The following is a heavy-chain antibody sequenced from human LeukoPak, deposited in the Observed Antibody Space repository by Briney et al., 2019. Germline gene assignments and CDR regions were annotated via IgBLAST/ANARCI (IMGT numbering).Heavy chain of an antibody. V-gene: IGHV3-21*01. J-gene: IGHJ5*02. CDR3: ARGPSMVRGVILSLVDWFDP. CDR2: ISSSSSYI. CDR1: GFTFSSYS. Sequence: KSGGSLRLSCAASGFTFSSYSMNWVRQAPGKGLEWVSSISSSSSYIYYADSVKGRFTISRDNAKNSLYLQMNSLRAEDTAVYYCARGPSMVRGVILSLVDWFDPWGQGTLVTVSS. D-gene: IGHD3-10*01.